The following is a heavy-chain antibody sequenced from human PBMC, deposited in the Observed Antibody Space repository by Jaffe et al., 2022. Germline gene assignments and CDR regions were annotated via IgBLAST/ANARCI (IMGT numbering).Heavy chain of an antibody. CDR1: GYSFTSYW. J-gene: IGHJ1*01. CDR2: IYPGDSDT. V-gene: IGHV5-51*03. Sequence: EVQLVQSGAEVKKPGESLKISCKGSGYSFTSYWIGWVRQMPGKGLEWMGIIYPGDSDTRYSPSFQGQVTISADKSISTAYLQWSSLKASDTAMYYCVRPSDRHYYGSGSPIQHWGQGTLVTVSS. CDR3: VRPSDRHYYGSGSPIQH. D-gene: IGHD3-10*01.